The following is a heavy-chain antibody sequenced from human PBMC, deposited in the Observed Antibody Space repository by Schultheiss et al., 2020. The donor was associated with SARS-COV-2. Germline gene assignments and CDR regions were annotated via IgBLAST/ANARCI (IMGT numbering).Heavy chain of an antibody. CDR3: ARTPYCSSTSCSQIDYYYGMDV. Sequence: SETLSLTCTVSGGSISSYYWSWIRQPPGKGLEWIGYIYYSGSTYYNPSLKSRVTISVDTSKNQFSLKLSSVTAADTAVYYCARTPYCSSTSCSQIDYYYGMDVWGQGTTVTVSS. D-gene: IGHD2-2*01. CDR2: IYYSGST. V-gene: IGHV4-59*01. J-gene: IGHJ6*02. CDR1: GGSISSYY.